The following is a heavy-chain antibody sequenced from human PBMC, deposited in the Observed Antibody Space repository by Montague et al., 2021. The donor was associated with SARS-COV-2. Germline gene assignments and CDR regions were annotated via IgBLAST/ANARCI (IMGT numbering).Heavy chain of an antibody. Sequence: TLSLTCTVSGGSISSDSYYWSWIRQPAGKGLEWIGRVYTTGSTNYXPSLQSRLTISIDKSRNHLSLNLTSVTAADTAMYYCALPLGGARFDPWGQGILVTVSS. D-gene: IGHD3-16*01. CDR2: VYTTGST. J-gene: IGHJ5*02. V-gene: IGHV4-61*02. CDR3: ALPLGGARFDP. CDR1: GGSISSDSYY.